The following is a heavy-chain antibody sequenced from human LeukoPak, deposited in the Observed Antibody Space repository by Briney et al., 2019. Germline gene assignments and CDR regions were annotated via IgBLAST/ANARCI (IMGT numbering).Heavy chain of an antibody. CDR1: GYTFTSYG. Sequence: ASVKVSSKASGYTFTSYGISWVRQAPGQGLEWMGWISAYNGNTNYAQKLQGRVTMTTDTSTSTAYMELRSLRSDDTAVYYCARVRITMIVPDYWGQGTLVTVSS. J-gene: IGHJ4*02. CDR3: ARVRITMIVPDY. CDR2: ISAYNGNT. V-gene: IGHV1-18*01. D-gene: IGHD3-22*01.